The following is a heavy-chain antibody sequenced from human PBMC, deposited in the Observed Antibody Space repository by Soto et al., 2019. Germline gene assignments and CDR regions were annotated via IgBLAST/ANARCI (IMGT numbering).Heavy chain of an antibody. CDR3: ARDRPTSSIRARDYYYAMDV. Sequence: GASVKVSCKASGYSFITYGISWVRQAPGQRLEWMGWISSYNGNTNYAKKLQGRGTMTTDTSTTTAYIELRSRRTDDTAVYYCARDRPTSSIRARDYYYAMDVWGQGTTVTVSS. CDR1: GYSFITYG. V-gene: IGHV1-18*01. D-gene: IGHD6-6*01. J-gene: IGHJ6*02. CDR2: ISSYNGNT.